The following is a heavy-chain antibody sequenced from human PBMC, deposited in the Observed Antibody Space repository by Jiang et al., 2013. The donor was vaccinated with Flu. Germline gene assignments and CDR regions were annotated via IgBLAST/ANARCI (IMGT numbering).Heavy chain of an antibody. V-gene: IGHV4-59*01. Sequence: LLKPSETLSLTCTVSGGSISSYYWSWIRQPPGKGLEWIGYIYYSGSTNYNPSLKSRVTISVDTSKNQFSLKLSSVTAVDTAVYYCARDLRLRYYYYGMDVWGKGTTVTVSS. CDR1: GGSISSYY. CDR3: ARDLRLRYYYYGMDV. CDR2: IYYSGST. J-gene: IGHJ6*04. D-gene: IGHD4-17*01.